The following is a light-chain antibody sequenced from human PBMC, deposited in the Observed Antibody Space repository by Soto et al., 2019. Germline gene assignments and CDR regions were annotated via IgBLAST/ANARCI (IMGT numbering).Light chain of an antibody. Sequence: IQMTQSPSSLSSSLGDRITITCRARQRISRFLNWYQQESGKAPRLLIYNGSTLQSGVRSRFSGSGSGTEYSLTISSLQPEDFAVYYCQQSYSMPWTFGQGTTVDIK. CDR1: QRISRF. CDR2: NGS. V-gene: IGKV1-39*01. CDR3: QQSYSMPWT. J-gene: IGKJ1*01.